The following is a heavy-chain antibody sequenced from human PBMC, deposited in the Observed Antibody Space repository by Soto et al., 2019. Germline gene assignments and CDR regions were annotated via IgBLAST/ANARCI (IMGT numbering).Heavy chain of an antibody. CDR3: ARAGSGYYHPIRSYAFDI. CDR2: IYYSGST. J-gene: IGHJ3*02. CDR1: GGSISSGGYY. Sequence: SETLSLTCTVSGGSISSGGYYWSWIRQHPGKGLEWIGYIYYSGSTYYNPSLKSRVTISVDTSKNQFSLKLSSVTAADTAVYYCARAGSGYYHPIRSYAFDIWGQGTMVTVSS. D-gene: IGHD3-3*01. V-gene: IGHV4-31*03.